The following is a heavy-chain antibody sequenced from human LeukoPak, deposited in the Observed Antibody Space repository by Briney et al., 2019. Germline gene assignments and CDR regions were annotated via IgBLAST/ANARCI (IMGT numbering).Heavy chain of an antibody. Sequence: GASLKVSCKASGYTFTSYGISWVRQAPGQGLEWMGWISAYNGNTNYAQKLQGRVTMTTDTSTSTAYMELRSLRSDDTAVYYCARDGPTIVVVPAAIGGSDPWGQGTLVTVSS. V-gene: IGHV1-18*01. CDR2: ISAYNGNT. D-gene: IGHD2-2*02. CDR1: GYTFTSYG. J-gene: IGHJ5*02. CDR3: ARDGPTIVVVPAAIGGSDP.